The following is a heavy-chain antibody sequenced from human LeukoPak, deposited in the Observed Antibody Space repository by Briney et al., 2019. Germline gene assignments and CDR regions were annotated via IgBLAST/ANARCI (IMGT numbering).Heavy chain of an antibody. J-gene: IGHJ5*02. Sequence: SETLSLTCAVYGGSFSGYYWSWIRQPPGKGLEWIGEINHSGSTNYNPSLKSRVTISVDTSKNQFSLKLSSVTAADTAVYYCARRRSRVCSSTSCSSRRGWFDPWGQGTLVTVSS. D-gene: IGHD2-2*01. CDR2: INHSGST. V-gene: IGHV4-34*01. CDR1: GGSFSGYY. CDR3: ARRRSRVCSSTSCSSRRGWFDP.